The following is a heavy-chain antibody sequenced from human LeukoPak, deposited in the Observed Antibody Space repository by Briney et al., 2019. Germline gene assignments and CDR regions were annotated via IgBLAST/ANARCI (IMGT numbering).Heavy chain of an antibody. CDR3: ARETLGVTAFDI. Sequence: GSLRLSCAASGFTFSNYAMSWVRQAPGKGLEWVSAISGSRGNTYYADSVKGRFTISRDNSKNTLYLQMNSLRAEDTAVYYCARETLGVTAFDIWGQGTMVTVSS. CDR1: GFTFSNYA. J-gene: IGHJ3*02. CDR2: ISGSRGNT. D-gene: IGHD2-21*02. V-gene: IGHV3-23*01.